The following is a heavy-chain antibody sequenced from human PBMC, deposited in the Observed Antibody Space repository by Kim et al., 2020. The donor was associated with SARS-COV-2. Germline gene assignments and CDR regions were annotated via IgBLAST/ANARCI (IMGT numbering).Heavy chain of an antibody. CDR2: IYSGGST. V-gene: IGHV3-53*01. J-gene: IGHJ6*02. Sequence: GGSLRLSCAASGFTVSSNYMSWVRQAPGKGLEWVSVIYSGGSTYYADSVKGRFTISRDNSKNTLYLQMNSLRAEDTAVYYCARGGRLTVTTYPPDPYGMDVWGQGTTVTVSS. CDR1: GFTVSSNY. CDR3: ARGGRLTVTTYPPDPYGMDV. D-gene: IGHD4-17*01.